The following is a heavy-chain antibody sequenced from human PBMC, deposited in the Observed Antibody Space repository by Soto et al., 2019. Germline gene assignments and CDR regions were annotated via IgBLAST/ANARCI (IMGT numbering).Heavy chain of an antibody. V-gene: IGHV3-53*01. CDR3: ATGLTLPVRPSFDT. CDR1: GFTVSGNY. Sequence: EVQLVESGGGLIQPGESLRLSCAASGFTVSGNYITWVRQAPGKGLEWVSVIFSGDNTYYSDSVKGRFTISRDNSKNTVYLQMNRLRGDDTAVYFCATGLTLPVRPSFDTWGQGTLLTVSS. D-gene: IGHD2-21*02. J-gene: IGHJ5*02. CDR2: IFSGDNT.